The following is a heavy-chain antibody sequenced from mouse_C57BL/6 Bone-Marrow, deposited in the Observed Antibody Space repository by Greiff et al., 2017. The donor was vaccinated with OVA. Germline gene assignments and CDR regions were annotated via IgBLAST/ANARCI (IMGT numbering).Heavy chain of an antibody. CDR3: ARNAELHGSGGWYFDV. D-gene: IGHD1-1*01. CDR2: IWTGGGT. J-gene: IGHJ1*03. Sequence: VMLVESGPGLVAPSQSLSITCTVSGFSLTSYAISWVRQPPGKGLEWLGVIWTGGGTNYNSALKSRLSISKDNSKSQVFLKMNSLQTDDRARYYWARNAELHGSGGWYFDVWGTGTTVTVSS. V-gene: IGHV2-9-1*01. CDR1: GFSLTSYA.